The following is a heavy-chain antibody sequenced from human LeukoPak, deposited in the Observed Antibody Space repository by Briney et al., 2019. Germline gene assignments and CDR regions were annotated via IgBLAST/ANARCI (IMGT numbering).Heavy chain of an antibody. D-gene: IGHD5-18*01. CDR1: GGSFSGYY. J-gene: IGHJ4*02. CDR2: INHSGST. Sequence: SETLSLTCAVYGGSFSGYYWSWIRQPPGKGLEWIGEINHSGSTNYNPSLKSRVTISVDTSKNQFSLKLSSVTAADTAVYCCARGPGVYSYVPPFFDYWGQGTLVTVSS. V-gene: IGHV4-34*01. CDR3: ARGPGVYSYVPPFFDY.